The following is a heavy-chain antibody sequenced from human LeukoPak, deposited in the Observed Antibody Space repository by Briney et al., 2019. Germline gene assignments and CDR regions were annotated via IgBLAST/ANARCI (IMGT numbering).Heavy chain of an antibody. V-gene: IGHV3-21*01. CDR2: INGRSSDI. CDR1: GFTFSSYG. J-gene: IGHJ4*02. D-gene: IGHD3-16*02. CDR3: ASTYDYVWGSFRTGYFNY. Sequence: PGGSLRLSCTVSGFTFSSYGMNWVRQAPGKGREWVSNINGRSSDIYYADSVKGRFTISRDNAKTSLYLQMNSLRAEDTAVYYCASTYDYVWGSFRTGYFNYWGQGTLVTVSS.